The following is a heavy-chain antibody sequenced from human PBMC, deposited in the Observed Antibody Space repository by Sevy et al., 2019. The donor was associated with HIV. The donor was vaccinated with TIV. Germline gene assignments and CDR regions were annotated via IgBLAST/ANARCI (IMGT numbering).Heavy chain of an antibody. CDR3: ARDSYYYDSSGYPDDAFDI. CDR1: GFTFSSYS. D-gene: IGHD3-22*01. CDR2: ISSSSSYI. Sequence: GGSLRLSCAASGFTFSSYSMNWVRQAPGKGLEWVSSISSSSSYIYYADSVKGRFTISRDNAKNSLYIQMNSLRAEDIAVYNCARDSYYYDSSGYPDDAFDIWGQGTMVTVSS. J-gene: IGHJ3*02. V-gene: IGHV3-21*01.